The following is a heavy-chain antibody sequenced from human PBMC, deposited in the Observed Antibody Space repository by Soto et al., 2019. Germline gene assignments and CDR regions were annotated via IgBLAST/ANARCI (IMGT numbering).Heavy chain of an antibody. CDR3: ASGYSYGPFDY. CDR1: GGTFSSYA. Sequence: SVKVSCKASGGTFSSYAISWVRQAPGQGLEWMGGIIPIFGTANYAQKFQGRVTITADKSTSTAYMELSSLRSEDTAVYYCASGYSYGPFDYWGQGTLVTVSS. V-gene: IGHV1-69*06. D-gene: IGHD5-18*01. CDR2: IIPIFGTA. J-gene: IGHJ4*02.